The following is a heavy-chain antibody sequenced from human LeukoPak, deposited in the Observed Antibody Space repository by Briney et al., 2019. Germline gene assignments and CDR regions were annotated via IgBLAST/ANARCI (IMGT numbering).Heavy chain of an antibody. Sequence: SETLSLTCAVYGGSFSGYYWSWIRQPPGKGLEWIGEINHSGSTNYNPSLKSRVTISVDTSKNQFSLKLSSVTAADTAVYYCARGWWFDWTENWFDPWGQGTLVTVSS. J-gene: IGHJ5*02. D-gene: IGHD3-9*01. CDR3: ARGWWFDWTENWFDP. CDR1: GGSFSGYY. V-gene: IGHV4-34*01. CDR2: INHSGST.